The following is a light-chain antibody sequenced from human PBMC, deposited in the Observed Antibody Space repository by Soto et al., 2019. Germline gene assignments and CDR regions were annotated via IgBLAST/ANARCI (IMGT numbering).Light chain of an antibody. Sequence: EFVLTQSPGTLSLSPGERATLSCRASQTVRNNYLAWYQQKPGQAPRLLIYDASSRATGIPDRFSGGGSGTDFTLTISSLEPEDFAVYYCQQRSNWPKTFGQGTKV. CDR3: QQRSNWPKT. V-gene: IGKV3D-20*02. CDR1: QTVRNNY. CDR2: DAS. J-gene: IGKJ1*01.